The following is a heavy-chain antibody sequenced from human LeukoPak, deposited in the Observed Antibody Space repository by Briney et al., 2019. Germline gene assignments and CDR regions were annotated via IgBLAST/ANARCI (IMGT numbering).Heavy chain of an antibody. J-gene: IGHJ6*04. V-gene: IGHV4-61*01. CDR1: GGSFSSGSYY. CDR3: ARDGAAAGTYYYYGMDV. CDR2: IYYSGST. Sequence: SETLSLTCTVSGGSFSSGSYYWSWIRQPPGKGLEWIVYIYYSGSTNYNPSLKSRVTISVDTSKNQFSLKLSSVTVADTAVYYCARDGAAAGTYYYYGMDVWGKGTTVTVSS. D-gene: IGHD6-13*01.